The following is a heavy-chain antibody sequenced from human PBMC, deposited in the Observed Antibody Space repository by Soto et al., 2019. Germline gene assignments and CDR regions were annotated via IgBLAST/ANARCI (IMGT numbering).Heavy chain of an antibody. V-gene: IGHV4-59*02. CDR1: GVSVTSNY. D-gene: IGHD1-1*01. J-gene: IGHJ4*02. CDR3: ARWDGILFYSAY. Sequence: PSETLSLTCAFSGVSVTSNYWTCVRQAPGKGLEWIGYIYHSGATDYNPSLKSRVTISIDTPKNQFSLRLSSMTAADTAVYYCARWDGILFYSAYWAQGTLVPVS. CDR2: IYHSGAT.